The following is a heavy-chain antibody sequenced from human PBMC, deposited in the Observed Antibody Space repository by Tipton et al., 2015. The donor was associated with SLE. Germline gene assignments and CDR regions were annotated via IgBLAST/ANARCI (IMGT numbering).Heavy chain of an antibody. CDR3: ARGRSSSPPYYYYYMDV. CDR2: IYYSGST. V-gene: IGHV4-31*03. CDR1: GGSISSGGYY. J-gene: IGHJ6*03. D-gene: IGHD6-13*01. Sequence: TLSLTCTVSGGSISSGGYYWSWIRQHPGKGREWIGYIYYSGSTYYNPSLKSRVTISVDTSKNQFSLKLSSVTAADTAVYYCARGRSSSPPYYYYYMDVWGKGTTVTVSS.